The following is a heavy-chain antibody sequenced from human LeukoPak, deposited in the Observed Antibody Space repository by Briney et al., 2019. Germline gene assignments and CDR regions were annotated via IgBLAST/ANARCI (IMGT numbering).Heavy chain of an antibody. CDR1: GGTFSSYA. V-gene: IGHV1-69*04. D-gene: IGHD3-22*01. J-gene: IGHJ4*02. CDR2: IIPILGIA. Sequence: SVKVSCKASGGTFSSYAISWLRQAPGQGLEWMGRIIPILGIANYAQKFQGRVTITADKSTSTAYMELSSLRSEDTAVYYCARGSDEQGYYYDSSGYNYWGQGTLVTVSS. CDR3: ARGSDEQGYYYDSSGYNY.